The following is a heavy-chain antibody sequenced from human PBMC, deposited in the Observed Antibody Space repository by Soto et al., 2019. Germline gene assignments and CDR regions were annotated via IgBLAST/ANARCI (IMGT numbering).Heavy chain of an antibody. V-gene: IGHV1-18*01. J-gene: IGHJ6*02. D-gene: IGHD6-19*01. CDR2: ISGYNDNT. CDR1: GYIFSNYG. Sequence: ASVKVSCKASGYIFSNYGISWVRQAPGQGLEWMGWISGYNDNTYYAQTFQGRVTMTRETGTSTTYLDLRSLKSNDTAVYYCARDQSSGWYGKDSGLDVWG. CDR3: ARDQSSGWYGKDSGLDV.